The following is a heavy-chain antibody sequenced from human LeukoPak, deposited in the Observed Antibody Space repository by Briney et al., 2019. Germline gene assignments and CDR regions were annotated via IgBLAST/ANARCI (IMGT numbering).Heavy chain of an antibody. CDR2: INPNSGGT. J-gene: IGHJ3*02. CDR1: GYTFTGYY. Sequence: ASVKVSCKASGYTFTGYYMHWVRQAPGQGLEWMGWINPNSGGTNYAQKFQGRVTMTRDTSISTAYMELSRLRSDDTAVYYCARRGWDGGDADAFDIWGQGTMVTVSS. V-gene: IGHV1-2*02. CDR3: ARRGWDGGDADAFDI. D-gene: IGHD2-21*02.